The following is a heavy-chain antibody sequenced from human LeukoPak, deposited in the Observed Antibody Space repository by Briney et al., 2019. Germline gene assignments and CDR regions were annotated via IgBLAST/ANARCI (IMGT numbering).Heavy chain of an antibody. D-gene: IGHD3-10*01. CDR3: AREGITMVRGVTQAFDY. CDR2: ISGSGGST. J-gene: IGHJ4*02. Sequence: GGSLRLSCAASGFTFSSYAMSWVRQAPGKGLEWVSAISGSGGSTYYADSVKGRFTISRDNSRNTLYLQMNSLRAEDTAVYYCAREGITMVRGVTQAFDYWGQGTLVTVSS. V-gene: IGHV3-23*01. CDR1: GFTFSSYA.